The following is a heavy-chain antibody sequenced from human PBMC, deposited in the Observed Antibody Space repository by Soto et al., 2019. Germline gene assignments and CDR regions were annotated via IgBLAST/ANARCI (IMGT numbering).Heavy chain of an antibody. CDR1: GFTFGDYA. Sequence: GGSLRLSCAASGFTFGDYAMQWVRQAPGKGLEWVSAISWNSGSIDYADSVKGRFTISRDNAKNSLYLQMNSLRAEDTPLYYCAKSHTTSGCYVTTDYWGQGTRVTVSS. CDR3: AKSHTTSGCYVTTDY. D-gene: IGHD6-19*01. V-gene: IGHV3-9*01. CDR2: ISWNSGSI. J-gene: IGHJ4*02.